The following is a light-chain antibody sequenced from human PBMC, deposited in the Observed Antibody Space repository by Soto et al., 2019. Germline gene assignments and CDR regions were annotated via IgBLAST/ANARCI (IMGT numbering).Light chain of an antibody. Sequence: IQMTHSPSSLSASVGDRVTITCRASQSISSYLAWYQQKPGKAPKLLIYAASTLQSGVPSRFSGSGSGPDFTLTISCLQSEDFATYYCEQYYSYPRTFGQGTKWIS. CDR3: EQYYSYPRT. CDR2: AAS. CDR1: QSISSY. J-gene: IGKJ1*01. V-gene: IGKV1-8*01.